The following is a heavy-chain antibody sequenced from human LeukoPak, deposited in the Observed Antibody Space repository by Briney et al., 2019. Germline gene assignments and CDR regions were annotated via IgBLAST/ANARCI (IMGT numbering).Heavy chain of an antibody. CDR1: GGSISSGGYY. V-gene: IGHV4-31*03. CDR2: VYYSGST. Sequence: SETLSLTCTVSGGSISSGGYYWSWIRQHPGQGLEWIGYVYYSGSTYYNPSLKSRVTISIDTSKNQFSLNLSSVTAADTAVYYCARDVNGYNDFDYWGQGTLVTVSS. CDR3: ARDVNGYNDFDY. J-gene: IGHJ4*02. D-gene: IGHD5-24*01.